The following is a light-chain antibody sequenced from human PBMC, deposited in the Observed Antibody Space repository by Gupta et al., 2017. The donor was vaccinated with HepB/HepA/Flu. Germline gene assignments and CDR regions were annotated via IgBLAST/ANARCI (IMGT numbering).Light chain of an antibody. CDR2: EVS. Sequence: QSALTQPPSASGSPGQSVTISCTGTSSDVGGYNYVSWYQQPPGKAPKLMIYEVSKRPSGVPDRFSGSKSGNTASLTVSGLQAEDEADYYCSSDAGSNNLIFGGGTKLTVL. CDR3: SSDAGSNNLI. CDR1: SSDVGGYNY. V-gene: IGLV2-8*01. J-gene: IGLJ2*01.